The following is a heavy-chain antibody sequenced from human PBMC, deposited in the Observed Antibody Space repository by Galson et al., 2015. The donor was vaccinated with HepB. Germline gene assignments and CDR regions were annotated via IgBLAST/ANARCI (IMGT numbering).Heavy chain of an antibody. Sequence: SVTVSCKASGYTFISHDINWVRQATGQGLEWVGWMSPNTGKSAYAQEFQGRVTMTRNTSIGTAYMELRRLRSDDTAIYYCARSYYYDSSGYLYYFDYWGQGTPVTVSS. J-gene: IGHJ4*02. V-gene: IGHV1-8*01. CDR1: GYTFISHD. CDR3: ARSYYYDSSGYLYYFDY. D-gene: IGHD3-22*01. CDR2: MSPNTGKS.